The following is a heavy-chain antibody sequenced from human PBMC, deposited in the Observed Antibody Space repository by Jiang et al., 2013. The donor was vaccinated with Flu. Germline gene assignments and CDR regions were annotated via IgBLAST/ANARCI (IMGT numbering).Heavy chain of an antibody. CDR3: ARHARITYFGVVSYYFDY. Sequence: LLKPSETLSLTCTVSGGSIGSSSYYWGWIRQPPGKGLEWIGSIYYSGSTYYNPSLKSRVTISVDTSKNQFSLKLSSVTAADTAVYYCARHARITYFGVVSYYFDYWGQGTLVTVSS. J-gene: IGHJ4*02. CDR1: GGSIGSSSYY. V-gene: IGHV4-39*01. CDR2: IYYSGST. D-gene: IGHD3-3*01.